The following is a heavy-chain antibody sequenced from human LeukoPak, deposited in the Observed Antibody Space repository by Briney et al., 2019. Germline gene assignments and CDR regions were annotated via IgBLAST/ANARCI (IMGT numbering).Heavy chain of an antibody. CDR2: IFSHGET. V-gene: IGHV3-66*01. Sequence: GGSPRLSCAASGFTVGNNYMNWVRQAPGKGLEWVSLIFSHGETSYADSVKGRFTISRDNSKNTLYLQMNGLRVEDTAVYYCARDPPAVSINTYAWGQGTLGTVSS. CDR3: ARDPPAVSINTYA. J-gene: IGHJ4*02. CDR1: GFTVGNNY. D-gene: IGHD2-8*01.